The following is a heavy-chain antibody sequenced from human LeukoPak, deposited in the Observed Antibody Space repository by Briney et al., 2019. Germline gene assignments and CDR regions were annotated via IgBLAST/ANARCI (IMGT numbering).Heavy chain of an antibody. CDR3: AREFGHCSGDNCFYFFDL. CDR1: GYTLTNHN. D-gene: IGHD2-15*01. Sequence: ASVKVSCKASGYTLTNHNISWVRQAPGQGLEWMVWMKTHKGHTNFLQKFQGKVTVTTDISTNTAYMELRRLRSDDTAVYYCAREFGHCSGDNCFYFFDLWGQGSQVIVSS. CDR2: MKTHKGHT. V-gene: IGHV1-18*01. J-gene: IGHJ4*02.